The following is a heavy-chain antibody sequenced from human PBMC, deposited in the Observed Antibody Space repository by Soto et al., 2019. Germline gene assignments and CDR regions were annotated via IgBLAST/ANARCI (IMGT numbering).Heavy chain of an antibody. Sequence: EAQVVESGGALVQPGGSLRLSCTASEITFDDYAMHWVRQAPGKGLEWVSGFSWNTGNIGYADSVKGRFIISRDSAKNSLFPQMNSLRLEDTALYYCAKGTTGTMTDWGQGTLVTVSS. D-gene: IGHD1-1*01. CDR2: FSWNTGNI. CDR1: EITFDDYA. V-gene: IGHV3-9*01. J-gene: IGHJ4*02. CDR3: AKGTTGTMTD.